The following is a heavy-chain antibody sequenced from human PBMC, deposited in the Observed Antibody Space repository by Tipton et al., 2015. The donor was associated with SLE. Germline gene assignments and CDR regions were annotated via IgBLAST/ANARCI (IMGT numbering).Heavy chain of an antibody. V-gene: IGHV4-59*01. CDR1: GGSINSYY. J-gene: IGHJ4*02. Sequence: LRLSCTVSGGSINSYYWSWVRQPPGKGLEWVGYIFYGGSATYNPSLKSRVTISLDTSKNQFSLKLRSVSAADTAVYYCAREVGATTFDYWGQGTLVTVSS. D-gene: IGHD1-26*01. CDR2: IFYGGSA. CDR3: AREVGATTFDY.